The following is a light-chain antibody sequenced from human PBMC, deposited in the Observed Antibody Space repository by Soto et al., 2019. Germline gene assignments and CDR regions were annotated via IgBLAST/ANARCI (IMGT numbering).Light chain of an antibody. Sequence: QSVLTQPASVSGSPGQSITISCTGTSSDVGDYDYVSWYQHHPGKAPKLIIYAVTNRPSGASNRFSGSKSGNTASLTISGLQAEDEADYYCSSYTSSNIPEVFGTGTKVTVL. CDR3: SSYTSSNIPEV. J-gene: IGLJ1*01. CDR1: SSDVGDYDY. CDR2: AVT. V-gene: IGLV2-14*01.